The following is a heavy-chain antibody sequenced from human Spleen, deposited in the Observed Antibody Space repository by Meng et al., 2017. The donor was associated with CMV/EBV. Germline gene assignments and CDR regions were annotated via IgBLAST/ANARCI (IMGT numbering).Heavy chain of an antibody. D-gene: IGHD3-22*01. V-gene: IGHV3-30*04. J-gene: IGHJ4*02. CDR2: ISYDGNDK. Sequence: GESLKISCPASGFTLSSYAMHWVRQAPGKGLEWVAVISYDGNDKYYADSVKGRFTISRDNSKSTVFLQVNSLRAEDTAVYNCACYYYKSGYYYFDYWGQGTLVTVSS. CDR1: GFTLSSYA. CDR3: ACYYYKSGYYYFDY.